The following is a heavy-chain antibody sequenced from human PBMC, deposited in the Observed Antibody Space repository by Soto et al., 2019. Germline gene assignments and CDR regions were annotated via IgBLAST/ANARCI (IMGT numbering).Heavy chain of an antibody. Sequence: SETLSLTCAVYGGSFSGYYWSWIRQPPGKGLEWIGENNHSGNTKYNPSLKSRITKSVDTSKNQFSLKLSSVTAAYTAVYYCAKPLGPLRSSWYSHWGQGTLVTVSS. J-gene: IGHJ4*02. D-gene: IGHD6-13*01. CDR3: AKPLGPLRSSWYSH. CDR2: NNHSGNT. CDR1: GGSFSGYY. V-gene: IGHV4-34*01.